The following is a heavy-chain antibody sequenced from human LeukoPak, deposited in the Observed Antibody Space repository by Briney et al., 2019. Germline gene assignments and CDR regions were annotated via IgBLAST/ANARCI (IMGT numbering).Heavy chain of an antibody. CDR1: GDSISSSNYY. CDR3: ATSYGGHGNVFDY. Sequence: SETLSLTCTVSGDSISSSNYYWGWIRQPPGKGLEWIGNVYYSGSTFYNPSLKSRVTISVDTPKNQFSLKLGSVTAADTAVYYCATSYGGHGNVFDYWGRGTLVTVSS. D-gene: IGHD4-23*01. V-gene: IGHV4-39*01. CDR2: VYYSGST. J-gene: IGHJ4*02.